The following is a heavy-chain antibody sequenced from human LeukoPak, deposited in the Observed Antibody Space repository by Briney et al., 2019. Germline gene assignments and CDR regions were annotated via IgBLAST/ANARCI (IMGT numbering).Heavy chain of an antibody. Sequence: SETLSLTCTVSGGSISSLYWSWVRQPPGKGLEWIGYIYHSGSTNYNPSIKSRVTISVDTSNNQFSLRLSSVTAADTAVYYCARDLGFTKGNAFDIWGQGTMVTVSS. D-gene: IGHD2-8*01. V-gene: IGHV4-59*11. J-gene: IGHJ3*02. CDR1: GGSISSLY. CDR3: ARDLGFTKGNAFDI. CDR2: IYHSGST.